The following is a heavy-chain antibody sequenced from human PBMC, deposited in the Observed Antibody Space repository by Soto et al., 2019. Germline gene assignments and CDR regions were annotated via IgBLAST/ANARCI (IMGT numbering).Heavy chain of an antibody. CDR3: ARVLVNDAFVI. D-gene: IGHD6-13*01. V-gene: IGHV3-13*01. CDR1: GFTFSSYD. CDR2: IGTAGDT. Sequence: PGGSLRLSCAASGFTFSSYDMHWVRQATGKGLEWVSAIGTAGDTYYPGSVKGRFTISRENAKNSLYLQMNSLRAGDTAVYYCARVLVNDAFVIWGQGTMVTVSS. J-gene: IGHJ3*02.